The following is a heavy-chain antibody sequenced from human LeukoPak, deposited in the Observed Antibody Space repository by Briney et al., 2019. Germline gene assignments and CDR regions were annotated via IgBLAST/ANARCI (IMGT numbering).Heavy chain of an antibody. J-gene: IGHJ6*02. CDR3: ARPPAPPYYDILTGPPLDYGMDV. V-gene: IGHV3-74*01. D-gene: IGHD3-9*01. CDR2: INTDGSSA. Sequence: GGSLRLSCAASGFTFSSYWIHWVRQAPGKGLAWVSRINTDGSSASYADSVKGRFTISRDNAKNSLYLQMNSLRAEDTAVYYCARPPAPPYYDILTGPPLDYGMDVWGQGTTVTVSS. CDR1: GFTFSSYW.